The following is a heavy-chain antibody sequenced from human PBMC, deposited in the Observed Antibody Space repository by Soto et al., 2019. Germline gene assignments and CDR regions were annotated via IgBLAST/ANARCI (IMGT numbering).Heavy chain of an antibody. CDR1: GFTFSSYA. CDR2: ISGSGGST. CDR3: AKHRLLYYWFDP. Sequence: GGSLRLCCAASGFTFSSYAMSWVRQAPGKGLEWVSAISGSGGSTYYADSVKGRFTISRDNSKNTLYLQMNSLRAEDTAVYYCAKHRLLYYWFDPWGQGTLVTVSS. V-gene: IGHV3-23*01. D-gene: IGHD3-3*01. J-gene: IGHJ5*02.